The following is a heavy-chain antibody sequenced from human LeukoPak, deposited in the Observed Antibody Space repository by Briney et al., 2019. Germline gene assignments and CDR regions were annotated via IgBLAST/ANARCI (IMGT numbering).Heavy chain of an antibody. CDR2: IVGGAGGT. V-gene: IGHV3-23*01. Sequence: PSETLSLTCTVSGGSISSGSYYWSWVRQAPGKGLEWVSGIVGGAGGTYYADSVKGRFTISRDNSKNTLYLQMNSLRAEDTAVYYCAHGSMYQLDYWGQGTLVTVSS. D-gene: IGHD2-2*01. J-gene: IGHJ4*02. CDR3: AHGSMYQLDY. CDR1: GGSISSGSYY.